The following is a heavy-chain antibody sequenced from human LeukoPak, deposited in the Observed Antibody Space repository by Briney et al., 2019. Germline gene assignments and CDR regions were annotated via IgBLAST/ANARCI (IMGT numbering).Heavy chain of an antibody. D-gene: IGHD3-10*01. CDR3: AKDGGEEYYYGSGSYYYFDY. Sequence: PGRSLRLSCAASGFTFDDYAMHWVRQAPGKGLEWVSGISWNSGSIGYADSVKGRFTISRDNAKNSLYLQMNSLRAEDTALYYCAKDGGEEYYYGSGSYYYFDYWGQGTLVTVSS. CDR2: ISWNSGSI. V-gene: IGHV3-9*01. CDR1: GFTFDDYA. J-gene: IGHJ4*02.